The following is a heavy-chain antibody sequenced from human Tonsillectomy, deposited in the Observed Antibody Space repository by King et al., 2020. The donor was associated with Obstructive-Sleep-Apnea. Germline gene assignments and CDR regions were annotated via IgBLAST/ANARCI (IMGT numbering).Heavy chain of an antibody. CDR3: ARGGYYYFDY. D-gene: IGHD3-22*01. Sequence: QLQESGPGLVKPSETLSLTCTVSGGSISTYYWNWVRQPPGKGLECVGYIYYSGRTNYNPSLKSPVTISVDNSKNQFSLNLSSVTAADTAFYYCARGGYYYFDYWGQGTLATVSS. J-gene: IGHJ4*02. V-gene: IGHV4-59*08. CDR2: IYYSGRT. CDR1: GGSISTYY.